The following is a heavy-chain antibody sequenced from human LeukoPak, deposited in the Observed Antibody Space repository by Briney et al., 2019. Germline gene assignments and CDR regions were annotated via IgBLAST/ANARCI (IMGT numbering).Heavy chain of an antibody. J-gene: IGHJ6*03. D-gene: IGHD3-10*01. CDR1: GDSISTYY. CDR2: IYYSGST. V-gene: IGHV4-59*01. CDR3: ARGGGSGSYYYYMDV. Sequence: SETLSLTCTVSGDSISTYYWTWIRQPPGEGLEWIGYIYYSGSTNYNPSLKSRVTISVDTSKNQFSLKLSSVTAADTAVYYCARGGGSGSYYYYMDVWGKGTTVTISS.